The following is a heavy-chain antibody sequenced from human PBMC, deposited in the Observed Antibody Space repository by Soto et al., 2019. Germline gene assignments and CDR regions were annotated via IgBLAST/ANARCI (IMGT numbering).Heavy chain of an antibody. J-gene: IGHJ6*03. CDR3: ARGDCVGGTCYSLAGSFFYYMDV. CDR2: INSDGRVS. CDR1: GFTFSNYW. V-gene: IGHV3-74*02. Sequence: EVQLVESGGGLVQPGGSLRLSCAASGFTFSNYWMYWVRQAPGKGLEWVSRINSDGRVSSHADDVRGRLTLSRDNVKNALYLHMDSLRAEDTAVYFCARGDCVGGTCYSLAGSFFYYMDVWGKGTTVTVFS. D-gene: IGHD2-15*01.